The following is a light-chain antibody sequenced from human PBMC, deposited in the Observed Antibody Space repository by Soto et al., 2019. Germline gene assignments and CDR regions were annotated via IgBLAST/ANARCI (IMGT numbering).Light chain of an antibody. J-gene: IGKJ4*01. CDR1: QSVSSY. CDR3: QQYGSSPLA. Sequence: EIVLTQSPGTLSLSPGERATLSCRASQSVSSYLAWYQQKPGQPPRLLIYGASSRATGIPDRFSGSGSGTDFTLTISRLEPEDFAVYFCQQYGSSPLAFGGGTKVDIK. CDR2: GAS. V-gene: IGKV3-20*01.